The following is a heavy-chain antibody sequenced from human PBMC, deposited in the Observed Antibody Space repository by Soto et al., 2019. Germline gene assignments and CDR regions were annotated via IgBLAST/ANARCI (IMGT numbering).Heavy chain of an antibody. Sequence: QVQLQESGPGLVKPSQTLSLTCTVSGGSISSGGYYWCWIRQHPGKDLEWIGYINYSGSTYYNTSLKSRVTISVDTSKNQFSLKLSSVTAADTAVYYCARDPPGSVPGAFDIWGQGTMVTVSS. CDR3: ARDPPGSVPGAFDI. CDR2: INYSGST. CDR1: GGSISSGGYY. J-gene: IGHJ3*02. V-gene: IGHV4-31*03.